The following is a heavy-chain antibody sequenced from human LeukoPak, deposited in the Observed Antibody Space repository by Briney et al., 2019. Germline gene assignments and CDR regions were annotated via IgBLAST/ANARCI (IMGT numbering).Heavy chain of an antibody. CDR2: INPNSGGT. CDR3: ARVRTVRSAGDIDY. J-gene: IGHJ4*02. V-gene: IGHV1-2*02. CDR1: GYTFTGYY. Sequence: GASVKVSCKASGYTFTGYYMHWVRQAPGQGLEWMGWINPNSGGTNYAQKFQGRVTMTRDTSISTAYMELSRLRSDDTAVYYCARVRTVRSAGDIDYWGQGTLVTVSS. D-gene: IGHD4-17*01.